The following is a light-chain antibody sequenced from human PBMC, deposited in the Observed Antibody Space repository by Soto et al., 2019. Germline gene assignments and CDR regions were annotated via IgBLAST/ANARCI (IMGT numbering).Light chain of an antibody. J-gene: IGKJ3*01. CDR2: AAS. CDR1: PSISTF. V-gene: IGKV1-39*01. CDR3: QQSYREFT. Sequence: DIQMTQSPSSLSASVGDTVTITCRASPSISTFLNWYQQKPGKAPKLLIYAASSLQSGVPSRFSGSGSGTDFTLTISSLQPEDFATYYCQQSYREFTFGPGTKVGIK.